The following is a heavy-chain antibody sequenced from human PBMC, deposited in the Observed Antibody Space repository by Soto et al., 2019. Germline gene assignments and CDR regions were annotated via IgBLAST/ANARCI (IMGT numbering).Heavy chain of an antibody. CDR1: GFTFSSYG. V-gene: IGHV3-23*01. D-gene: IGHD2-2*01. Sequence: EVQLLESGGDLVQPGGSLTLSCAAAGFTFSSYGMSWVRQAPGKGLEWVSAVSGSGGSVYYADSVRGRFTISRDNSKNTLYLQVNSLRAEDTAIYYGAKGSVVGADYSYGMDVWGQGTTVTVSS. CDR2: VSGSGGSV. J-gene: IGHJ6*02. CDR3: AKGSVVGADYSYGMDV.